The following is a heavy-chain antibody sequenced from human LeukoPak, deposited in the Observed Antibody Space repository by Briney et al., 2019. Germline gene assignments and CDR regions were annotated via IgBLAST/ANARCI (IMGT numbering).Heavy chain of an antibody. CDR2: ISWNSGSI. D-gene: IGHD6-19*01. J-gene: IGHJ4*02. V-gene: IGHV3-9*01. CDR1: GFTFDDYA. CDR3: AKAKTVAGYLPYDY. Sequence: GGSLRLSCAASGFTFDDYAMHWVRQTPGKGLEWVSGISWNSGSIGYADSVKGRFTISRDNAKNSLYLQMNSLRAEDTALYYCAKAKTVAGYLPYDYWGQGTLVTVSS.